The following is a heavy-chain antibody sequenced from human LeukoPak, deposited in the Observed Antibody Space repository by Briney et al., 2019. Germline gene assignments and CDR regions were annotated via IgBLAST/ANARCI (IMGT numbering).Heavy chain of an antibody. CDR1: GGSVTSTNW. CDR2: VHLDGRT. D-gene: IGHD3-22*01. Sequence: KPSETLSLTCGVSGGSVTSTNWWTWVRQPPGKGLEWIGEVHLDGRTNYNPSLKSRLTMSVDLSENHVSLELSSVTAADTAVYYCARAFGVITTDAFDIWGQGTMVTASS. J-gene: IGHJ3*02. V-gene: IGHV4-4*02. CDR3: ARAFGVITTDAFDI.